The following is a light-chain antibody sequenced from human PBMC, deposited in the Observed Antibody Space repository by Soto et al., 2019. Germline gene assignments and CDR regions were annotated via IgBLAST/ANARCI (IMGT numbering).Light chain of an antibody. V-gene: IGKV1-6*01. CDR1: QTIRTF. Sequence: IQLTQSPDSLSASVGDRVTITCRASQTIRTFLNWYQQKPGKAPKLLIYAASSLQSGVPSRFSGSGSGTDFTLTISSLQPEDFATYYCLQDYNYPRTFGQGTKVDIK. CDR2: AAS. J-gene: IGKJ1*01. CDR3: LQDYNYPRT.